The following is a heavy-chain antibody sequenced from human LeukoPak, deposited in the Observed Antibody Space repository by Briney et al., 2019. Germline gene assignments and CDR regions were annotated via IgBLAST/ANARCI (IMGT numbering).Heavy chain of an antibody. CDR3: ARGRRDYYDSSGYLDY. Sequence: GAPLKISCKGSGSSFTSYWIGWVRQLPGKGLEWMGIIYPGDSDTRYSPSFQGQVTISADKSISPASLQWSSLKPSDTAMYYCARGRRDYYDSSGYLDYGGQGTVVTTSS. D-gene: IGHD3-22*01. V-gene: IGHV5-51*01. CDR2: IYPGDSDT. J-gene: IGHJ4*02. CDR1: GSSFTSYW.